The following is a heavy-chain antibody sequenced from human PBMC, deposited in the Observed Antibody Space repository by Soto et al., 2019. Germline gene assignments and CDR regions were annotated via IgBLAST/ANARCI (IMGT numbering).Heavy chain of an antibody. Sequence: EVQLVESGGGLVNPGGSLRLSCAASGFTFRNAWMSWVRQAPGKGLEWVGGIKSKTDGGTTDYAAPVKGRFTISRDDSKNTLYLQMNSLKTEDTAVYYCTRWFDPWGQGTLVTVSS. V-gene: IGHV3-15*01. CDR3: TRWFDP. CDR1: GFTFRNAW. J-gene: IGHJ5*02. CDR2: IKSKTDGGTT.